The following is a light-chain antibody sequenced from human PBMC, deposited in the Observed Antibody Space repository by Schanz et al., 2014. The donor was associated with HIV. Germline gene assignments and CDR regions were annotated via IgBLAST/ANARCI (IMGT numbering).Light chain of an antibody. CDR1: SSSIKTNT. CDR3: ATWDDSLNGWV. Sequence: VLTQPPSASGTPGQRVTISCSGSSSSIKTNTVNWFQQLPGTAPKLLIYNSYHRPSGVPDRFSGSGSGTSASLAISGLQSDDEADYYCATWDDSLNGWVFGGGTKLTVL. J-gene: IGLJ3*02. CDR2: NSY. V-gene: IGLV1-44*01.